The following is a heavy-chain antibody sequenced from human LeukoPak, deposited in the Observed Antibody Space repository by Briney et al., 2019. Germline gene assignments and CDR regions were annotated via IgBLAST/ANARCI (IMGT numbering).Heavy chain of an antibody. J-gene: IGHJ4*02. CDR1: GASISRYY. Sequence: PSETLSLTCTVSGASISRYYWIWIRQPPGEGLEWIGYMYYTGSTNYNPSLKSRVTISVDTSKNQFSLKLTSVTAADTAVYFCASHDYAEAPFDYWGQGALVTVSA. CDR3: ASHDYAEAPFDY. D-gene: IGHD4-17*01. V-gene: IGHV4-59*08. CDR2: MYYTGST.